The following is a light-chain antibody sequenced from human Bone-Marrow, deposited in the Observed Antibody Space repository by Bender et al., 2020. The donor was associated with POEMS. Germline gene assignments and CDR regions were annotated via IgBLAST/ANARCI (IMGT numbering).Light chain of an antibody. CDR1: SSDVGAYNL. CDR3: SSYRSSSTV. Sequence: QSALTQPASVSGSPGQSITISCTGASSDVGAYNLVSWFQQHPGKAPELMIYEVNKRPSGVSNRFSGSKSGNTASLTISGLQAEDEADYYCSSYRSSSTVFGGGTTLTVL. V-gene: IGLV2-14*02. J-gene: IGLJ2*01. CDR2: EVN.